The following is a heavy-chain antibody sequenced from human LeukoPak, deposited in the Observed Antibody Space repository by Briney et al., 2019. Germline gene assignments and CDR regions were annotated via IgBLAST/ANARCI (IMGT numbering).Heavy chain of an antibody. V-gene: IGHV3-7*01. D-gene: IGHD2-2*01. CDR3: ARERGDDIVVVPAAPGMDV. CDR1: GFTFSSYW. Sequence: GGSLRLSCAASGFTFSSYWMSWVRQAPGKGLEWVANIKQDGSEKYYVDSVKGRFTISRDNAKNSLYLQMNSLRAEDTAVYYCARERGDDIVVVPAAPGMDVWGKGTTVTVSS. CDR2: IKQDGSEK. J-gene: IGHJ6*04.